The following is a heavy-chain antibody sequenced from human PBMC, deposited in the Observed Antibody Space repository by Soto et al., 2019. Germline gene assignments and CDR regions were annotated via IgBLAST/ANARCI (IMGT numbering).Heavy chain of an antibody. V-gene: IGHV1-46*03. J-gene: IGHJ5*02. CDR3: ARGGSTMIVVVTVKRGKYNWLDP. Sequence: ASVKVSCKASGYTFTSYYMHWVRQAPGQGLEWMGIINPSGGSTSYAQKFQGRVTMTRDTSTSTVYMELSSLRSEDTAVYYCARGGSTMIVVVTVKRGKYNWLDPWGQGTLVTVSS. D-gene: IGHD3-22*01. CDR2: INPSGGST. CDR1: GYTFTSYY.